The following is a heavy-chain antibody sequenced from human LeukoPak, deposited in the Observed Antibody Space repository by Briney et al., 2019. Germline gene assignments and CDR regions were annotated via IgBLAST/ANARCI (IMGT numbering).Heavy chain of an antibody. J-gene: IGHJ4*02. CDR1: GFTFSSYW. CDR2: IKQDGSEK. V-gene: IGHV3-7*01. CDR3: ARAIVRGVKIFDY. D-gene: IGHD3-10*01. Sequence: GGSLRLSCAASGFTFSSYWMSWVRQARGKGLEWVANIKQDGSEKYYVDSVNGRFTISRDNAKNSLYLQMNSLRAEDTAVYYCARAIVRGVKIFDYWGQGTLVTVSS.